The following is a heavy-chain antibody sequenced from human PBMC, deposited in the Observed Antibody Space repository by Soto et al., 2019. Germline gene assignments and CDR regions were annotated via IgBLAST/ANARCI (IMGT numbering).Heavy chain of an antibody. CDR2: ISAYNGNT. V-gene: IGHV1-18*01. Sequence: ASVKVSCKASGYTFTSYGISWVRQAPGQGLEWMGWISAYNGNTNYAQKLQGRVTMTTDTSTSTAYMELRSLRSDDTAVYYCARDGWIVVVPAAMPAGGGYYYYGMDVWGQGTTVTVSS. D-gene: IGHD2-2*01. J-gene: IGHJ6*02. CDR1: GYTFTSYG. CDR3: ARDGWIVVVPAAMPAGGGYYYYGMDV.